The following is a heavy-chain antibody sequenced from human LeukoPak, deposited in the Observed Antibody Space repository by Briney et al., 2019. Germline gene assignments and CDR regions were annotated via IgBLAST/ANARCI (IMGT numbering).Heavy chain of an antibody. CDR2: ISAYNGNT. V-gene: IGHV1-18*01. D-gene: IGHD3-22*01. J-gene: IGHJ5*02. CDR3: ARDPTYCDSSGYYMSYNWFDP. Sequence: GASVKVSCKASGYTFTSYGISWLRQAPGQGLEWMGWISAYNGNTNYAQKLQGRVTMTRDTSISTAYMELSRLRSDDTAVYYCARDPTYCDSSGYYMSYNWFDPWGQGTLVTVSS. CDR1: GYTFTSYG.